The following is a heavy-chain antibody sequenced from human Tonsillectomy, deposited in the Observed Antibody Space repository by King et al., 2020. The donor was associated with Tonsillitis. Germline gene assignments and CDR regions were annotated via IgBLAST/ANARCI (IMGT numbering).Heavy chain of an antibody. CDR3: TRVAAPECGDYGDY. J-gene: IGHJ4*02. Sequence: VQLVESGGGVVQPGGSLKLSCEASGFTFSGSAMHWVRQASGKGLEWVGRIRSKANRYATAYAASVKGRFTISRDDSKNTAYLRMNSLKTEDTAVYYCTRVAAPECGDYGDYWGQGTLVTASS. D-gene: IGHD4-17*01. CDR2: IRSKANRYAT. V-gene: IGHV3-73*02. CDR1: GFTFSGSA.